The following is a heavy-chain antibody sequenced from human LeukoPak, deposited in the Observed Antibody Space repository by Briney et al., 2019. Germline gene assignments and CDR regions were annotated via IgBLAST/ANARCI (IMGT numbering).Heavy chain of an antibody. Sequence: GGSLRLSCVGSGFTFRSHAMSWVRQAPEKGLEFVSGIYENGGTTYYADSVKGRFSISRDNSKNTLYLQMNSLRAEDTAVYYCAKSDIIAAAGVDCWGQGTLVTVSS. CDR1: GFTFRSHA. CDR3: AKSDIIAAAGVDC. D-gene: IGHD6-13*01. V-gene: IGHV3-23*01. J-gene: IGHJ4*02. CDR2: IYENGGTT.